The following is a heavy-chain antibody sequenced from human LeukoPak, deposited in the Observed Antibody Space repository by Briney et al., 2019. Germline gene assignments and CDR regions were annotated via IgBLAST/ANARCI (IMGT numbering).Heavy chain of an antibody. J-gene: IGHJ4*02. CDR2: ISYDGSNK. CDR1: GFTFSSYA. CDR3: ARGEGVGFLEWLLYDTFDY. Sequence: GGSLRLSCAASGFTFSSYAMPWVRQAPGKGLEWVAVISYDGSNKYYADSVKGRFTISRDNSKNTLYLQMNSLRAEDTAVYYCARGEGVGFLEWLLYDTFDYWGQGTLVTVSS. V-gene: IGHV3-30-3*01. D-gene: IGHD3-3*02.